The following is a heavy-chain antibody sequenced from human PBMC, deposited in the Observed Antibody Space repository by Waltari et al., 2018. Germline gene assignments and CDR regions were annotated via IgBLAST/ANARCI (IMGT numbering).Heavy chain of an antibody. J-gene: IGHJ4*02. CDR2: VTIGGSST. V-gene: IGHV3-74*01. Sequence: EVQLVESGGGLVQPGGSLRLSCAASGFTFGSYWMHWVRQAPGKGLVWVSRVTIGGSSTTYADSVKGRFTISRDNARNTLYLQMNSLRAEDTAVYYCARDGHGTVDFDLWGQGTVVTVSS. CDR1: GFTFGSYW. CDR3: ARDGHGTVDFDL.